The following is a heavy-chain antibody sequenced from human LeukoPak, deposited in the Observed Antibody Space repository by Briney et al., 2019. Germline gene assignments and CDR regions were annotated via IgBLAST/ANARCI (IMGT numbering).Heavy chain of an antibody. V-gene: IGHV3-23*01. CDR2: ISGGGERA. D-gene: IGHD6-19*01. CDR3: GKDGGQYSSGPEFDP. Sequence: GGSLRLXCAASGILFSNTAMNWARQSPGRGLEWVSAISGGGERAFYADSVKGRFTISRGNSKNILYLQMNSLTADDTAIYYCGKDGGQYSSGPEFDPRGQGALVTVSS. J-gene: IGHJ5*02. CDR1: GILFSNTA.